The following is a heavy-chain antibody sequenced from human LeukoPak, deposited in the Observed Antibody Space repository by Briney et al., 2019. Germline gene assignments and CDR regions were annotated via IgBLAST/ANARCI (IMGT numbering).Heavy chain of an antibody. Sequence: GGSLRLSCAASGFTFSSYWMHWVRQAPGKGLVWVSRINSDGSSTSYADSVKGRFTISRNNAKNTLYLQMNSLRAEDTAVYYCARDYDSSVDAFDIWGQGTMVTVSS. J-gene: IGHJ3*02. V-gene: IGHV3-74*01. D-gene: IGHD3-22*01. CDR1: GFTFSSYW. CDR3: ARDYDSSVDAFDI. CDR2: INSDGSST.